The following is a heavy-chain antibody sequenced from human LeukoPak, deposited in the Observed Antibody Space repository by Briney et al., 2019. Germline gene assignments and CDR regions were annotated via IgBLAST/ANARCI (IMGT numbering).Heavy chain of an antibody. J-gene: IGHJ4*02. CDR3: ARVVVGATNYFDY. D-gene: IGHD1-26*01. CDR1: GFTFSSYA. Sequence: GGSLRLSCAASGFTFSSYAMHWVRLAPGKGLEYVSAISSNGGSTYYANSVKGRFTISRDNSKNTLYLQMGSLRAEDMAVYYCARVVVGATNYFDYWGQGTLVTVSS. V-gene: IGHV3-64*01. CDR2: ISSNGGST.